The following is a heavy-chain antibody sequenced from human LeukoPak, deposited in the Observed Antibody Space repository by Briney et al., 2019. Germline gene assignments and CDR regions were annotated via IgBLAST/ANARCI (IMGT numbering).Heavy chain of an antibody. CDR2: INPNSGGT. CDR1: GYTFTGYY. V-gene: IGHV1-2*02. D-gene: IGHD2-21*02. CDR3: ARSDHGGYDAFDI. J-gene: IGHJ3*02. Sequence: ASVKVSCKASGYTFTGYYMHWVRQAPGQGLEWMGWINPNSGGTNYAQKFQGRVTMARDTSISTAYMELSRLRSDDTAVYYCARSDHGGYDAFDIWGQGTMVTVSS.